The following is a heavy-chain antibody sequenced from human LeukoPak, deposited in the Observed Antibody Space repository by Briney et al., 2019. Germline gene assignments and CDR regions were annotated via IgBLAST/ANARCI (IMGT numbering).Heavy chain of an antibody. CDR3: ARTLQFWLSVCDS. V-gene: IGHV4-39*01. CDR2: IYYSGST. CDR1: GGSISKRSYY. J-gene: IGHJ4*02. D-gene: IGHD3-3*02. Sequence: SETLSLTCTVSGGSISKRSYYWGWVRQPPGKGLEWIGSIYYSGSTYFNPSLKSRVTISVDTSKNRFSLKLTSLTAADTAVYYCARTLQFWLSVCDSWGQGTLVTVSS.